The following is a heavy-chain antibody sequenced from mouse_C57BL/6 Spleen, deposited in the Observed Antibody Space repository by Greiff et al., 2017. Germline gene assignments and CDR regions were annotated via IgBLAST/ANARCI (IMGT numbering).Heavy chain of an antibody. CDR3: ARDYYYYGSPYAMDY. Sequence: QVQLKQPGAELVKPGASVKLSCKASGYPFTSYWMHWVKQRPGQGLEWIGMIHPNSGSTNYNEKFKSKATLTVDKSSSTAYMQLSSLTSEDSAVYYCARDYYYYGSPYAMDYWGQGTSVTVSS. CDR2: IHPNSGST. J-gene: IGHJ4*01. V-gene: IGHV1-64*01. CDR1: GYPFTSYW. D-gene: IGHD1-1*01.